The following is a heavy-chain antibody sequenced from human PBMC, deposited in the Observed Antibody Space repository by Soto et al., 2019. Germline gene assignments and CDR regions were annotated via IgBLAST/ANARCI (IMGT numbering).Heavy chain of an antibody. D-gene: IGHD3-3*01. CDR3: AREFTIFGVVITNYYYYGMDV. Sequence: QVQLVESGGGVVQPGRSLRLSCAASGFTFSSYAMHWVRQAPGKGLEWVAVISYDGSNKYYADSVKGRFTISRDNSKNTLYLKMNSLRAEDTAVYYWAREFTIFGVVITNYYYYGMDVWGQGTTVTVSS. CDR1: GFTFSSYA. J-gene: IGHJ6*02. CDR2: ISYDGSNK. V-gene: IGHV3-30-3*01.